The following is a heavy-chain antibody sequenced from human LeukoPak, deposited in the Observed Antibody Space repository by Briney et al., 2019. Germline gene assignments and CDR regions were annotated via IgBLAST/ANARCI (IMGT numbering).Heavy chain of an antibody. J-gene: IGHJ6*03. V-gene: IGHV1-69*13. CDR1: GGTFSSYA. CDR3: AREGSSGTKTYYYYYMDV. CDR2: IIPIFGTA. Sequence: SVKVSCKASGGTFSSYAISWVRQAPGQGLEWMGGIIPIFGTANYAQKFQGRVTITADESTSTAYMELRSLRSDDTAVYYCAREGSSGTKTYYYYYMDVWGKGTTVTVSS. D-gene: IGHD6-6*01.